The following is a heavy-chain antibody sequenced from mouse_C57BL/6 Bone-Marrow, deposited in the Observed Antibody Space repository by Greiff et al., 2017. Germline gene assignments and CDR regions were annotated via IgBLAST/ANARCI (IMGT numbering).Heavy chain of an antibody. V-gene: IGHV1-50*01. D-gene: IGHD2-13*01. CDR3: ASSDDYWYYLDY. CDR2: IDPSDSYT. CDR1: GYTFTSYW. Sequence: VQLQQPGAELVKPGASVKLSCKASGYTFTSYWMQWVKQRPGQGLEWIGDIDPSDSYTNYNQKFKGKATLTVDTSSSTAYMQLSILTSEDSAVYYCASSDDYWYYLDYWGQGTTLTVSA. J-gene: IGHJ2*01.